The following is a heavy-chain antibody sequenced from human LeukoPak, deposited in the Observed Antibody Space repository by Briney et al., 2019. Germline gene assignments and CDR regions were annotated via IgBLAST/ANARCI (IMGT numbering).Heavy chain of an antibody. V-gene: IGHV4-39*07. J-gene: IGHJ6*03. D-gene: IGHD7-27*01. CDR2: IYYSGST. Sequence: SETLSLTCTVSGGSISSSSYYWGWIRQPPGKGLEWIGSIYYSGSTYYNPSLKSRVTISVDTSKNQFSLKLSSVTAADTAVYYCARGGTKLGILYYYYYYMDVWGKGTTVTVSS. CDR1: GGSISSSSYY. CDR3: ARGGTKLGILYYYYYYMDV.